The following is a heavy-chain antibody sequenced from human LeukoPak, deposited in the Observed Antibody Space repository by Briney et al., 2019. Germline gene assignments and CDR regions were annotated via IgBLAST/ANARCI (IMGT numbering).Heavy chain of an antibody. D-gene: IGHD1-26*01. V-gene: IGHV3-20*04. CDR1: GFTFDDYG. CDR3: ARSRNSGSYYYNY. Sequence: PGGSLRLSCAASGFTFDDYGMSWVRQAPGKGLEWVSGINWNGGSTGYADSAKGRFTISRDNAKNSLYLQMNSLRAEDTAVYYCARSRNSGSYYYNYWGQGTLVTVSS. J-gene: IGHJ4*02. CDR2: INWNGGST.